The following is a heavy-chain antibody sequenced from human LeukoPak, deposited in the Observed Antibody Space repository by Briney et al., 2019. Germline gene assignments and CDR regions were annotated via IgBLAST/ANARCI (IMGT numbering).Heavy chain of an antibody. Sequence: ASVKVSCKASGYTFTSYGISWVRQAPGQGLEWMGWISAYNGNTNYAQKLQGRVTMTTDTSTSTAYMELRGLRSDDTAVYYCARIGCSSTSCPVDYWGQGTLVTVSS. V-gene: IGHV1-18*01. J-gene: IGHJ4*02. CDR2: ISAYNGNT. CDR1: GYTFTSYG. CDR3: ARIGCSSTSCPVDY. D-gene: IGHD2-2*01.